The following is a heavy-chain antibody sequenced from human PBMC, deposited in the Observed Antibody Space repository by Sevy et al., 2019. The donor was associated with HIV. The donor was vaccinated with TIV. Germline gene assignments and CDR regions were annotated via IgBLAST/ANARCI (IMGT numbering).Heavy chain of an antibody. Sequence: LSLTCAASGFTFSPYWMTWVRQAPGKGLEWVANIRPDGSDKYYVDSVKGRFTISRDNAKNSLYLQMNSLRADDTAMYYCARGVGLDCWGQGALVTVS. CDR2: IRPDGSDK. CDR3: ARGVGLDC. D-gene: IGHD1-26*01. CDR1: GFTFSPYW. J-gene: IGHJ4*02. V-gene: IGHV3-7*01.